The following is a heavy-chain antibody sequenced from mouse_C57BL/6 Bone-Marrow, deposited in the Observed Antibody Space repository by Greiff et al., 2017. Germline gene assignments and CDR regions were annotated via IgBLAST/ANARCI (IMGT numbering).Heavy chain of an antibody. CDR3: ARRNWHYLYY. D-gene: IGHD4-1*01. V-gene: IGHV5-6*01. CDR2: ISSGGSYN. CDR1: GFTFSSYG. Sequence: EVQRVESGGDLVKPGGSLKLSCAASGFTFSSYGMSWVRQTPDKRLEWVATISSGGSYNYYPYSVKGRFTISRDNAKNTLYLQMSSLKSEDTAMYYCARRNWHYLYYWGQGTTLTVSS. J-gene: IGHJ2*01.